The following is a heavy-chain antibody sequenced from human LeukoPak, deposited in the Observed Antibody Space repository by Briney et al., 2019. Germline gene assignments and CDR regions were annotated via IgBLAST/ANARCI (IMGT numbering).Heavy chain of an antibody. Sequence: ASVKVSCKASGYTFISYTITWVRQAPGQGLERMGWISPHNGNTNYAQKLQDRVTMTTDTSTNTAYMELRSLRSDDTAVYYCARGPGITIFGGQGDYWGQGTLVTVSS. V-gene: IGHV1-18*01. J-gene: IGHJ4*02. CDR1: GYTFISYT. CDR3: ARGPGITIFGGQGDY. D-gene: IGHD3-3*01. CDR2: ISPHNGNT.